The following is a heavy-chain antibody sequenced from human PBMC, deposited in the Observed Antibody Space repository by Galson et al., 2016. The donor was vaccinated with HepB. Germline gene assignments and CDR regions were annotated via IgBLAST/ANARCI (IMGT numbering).Heavy chain of an antibody. CDR2: TKNRANGYTK. Sequence: SLRLSCAASGFTLSERYMDWVRQAPGKGLEWVARTKNRANGYTKEYAASVRDRFTISRDDSKKSLYLQMNSLKTEDTAVHYCVVWDTGAASWGQGTLVTVSS. V-gene: IGHV3-72*01. CDR1: GFTLSERY. D-gene: IGHD1-26*01. J-gene: IGHJ4*02. CDR3: VVWDTGAAS.